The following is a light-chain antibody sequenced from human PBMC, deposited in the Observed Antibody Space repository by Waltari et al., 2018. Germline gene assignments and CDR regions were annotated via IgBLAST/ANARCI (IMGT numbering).Light chain of an antibody. Sequence: EIVLTQSPGTLSLSPGERATLSCRASQSIGRYLAWYQQKPDQAPRLLIYGASSRATGIPDRFSGSGSGTDFSFTISRLGPEDFAVYYCQNHERLPATFGQGTKVEIK. CDR2: GAS. J-gene: IGKJ1*01. V-gene: IGKV3-20*01. CDR1: QSIGRY. CDR3: QNHERLPAT.